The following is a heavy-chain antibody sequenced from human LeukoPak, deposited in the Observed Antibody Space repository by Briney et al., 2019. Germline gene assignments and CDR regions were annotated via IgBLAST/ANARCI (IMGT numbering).Heavy chain of an antibody. D-gene: IGHD1-20*01. CDR3: ARQKRYNWNYFDY. Sequence: GESLKISCKGPGYRFTSYWIGWVRPMPGKGLGWMGIIYPGDSDTRYTPSFQGQVTISADKSISTAYLQWSSLKASDTAMYYCARQKRYNWNYFDYWGQGTLVTVSS. J-gene: IGHJ4*02. V-gene: IGHV5-51*01. CDR1: GYRFTSYW. CDR2: IYPGDSDT.